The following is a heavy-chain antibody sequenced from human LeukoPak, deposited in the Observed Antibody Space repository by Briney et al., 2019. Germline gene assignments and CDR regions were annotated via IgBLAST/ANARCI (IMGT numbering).Heavy chain of an antibody. V-gene: IGHV4-61*05. D-gene: IGHD4-17*01. Sequence: SETLSLTCTVSGGSISSSSYYWGWIRQPPGKGLEWIGYTYYSGSTNYNPSLKRRVTISEDRSMNQFSLKLSSVTAADTAVYYCARHKSDYGDYHAHWGQGTLVTVSS. CDR3: ARHKSDYGDYHAH. CDR2: TYYSGST. CDR1: GGSISSSSYY. J-gene: IGHJ4*02.